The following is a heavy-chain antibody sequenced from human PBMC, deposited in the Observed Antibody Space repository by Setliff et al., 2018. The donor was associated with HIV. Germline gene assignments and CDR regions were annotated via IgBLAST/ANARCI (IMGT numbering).Heavy chain of an antibody. CDR3: VTGEGFRF. D-gene: IGHD2-15*01. J-gene: IGHJ4*02. Sequence: SVKVSCKASGGTFNSYAISWVRQAPGRGLEWMGGIIPILGLANYAQKFQGRVTIIADKSTSTVYMEGSRLRSEDTAMYYCVTGEGFRFWGQGTLVTVS. V-gene: IGHV1-69*10. CDR1: GGTFNSYA. CDR2: IIPILGLA.